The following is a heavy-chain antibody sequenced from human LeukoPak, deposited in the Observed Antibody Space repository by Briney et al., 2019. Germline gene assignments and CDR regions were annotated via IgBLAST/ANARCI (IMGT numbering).Heavy chain of an antibody. CDR1: GFTFSSYA. CDR3: ARGDWGATNAFDI. Sequence: PGGSLRLSCAASGFTFSSYAMSWVRQAPGKGLEWVSSISSSGGSTYYADSVKGRFTISRDNAKNSLYLQMNSLRAEDTAVYYCARGDWGATNAFDIWGQGTMVSVSS. D-gene: IGHD5-12*01. J-gene: IGHJ3*02. V-gene: IGHV3-21*01. CDR2: ISSSGGST.